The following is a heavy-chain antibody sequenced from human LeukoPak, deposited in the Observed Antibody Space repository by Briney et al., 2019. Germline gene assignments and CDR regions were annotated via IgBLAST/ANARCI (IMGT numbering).Heavy chain of an antibody. Sequence: ASVKVSCKASDYTFTSYGISWARQAPGQGLEWMGWISTHTGDTKYTQKLQGRVTMTADTSTRTAYMELRSLRSDDTAVYYCARGWIEMPTVYFDYWGQGTLVSVPS. CDR2: ISTHTGDT. J-gene: IGHJ4*02. CDR3: ARGWIEMPTVYFDY. V-gene: IGHV1-18*01. CDR1: DYTFTSYG. D-gene: IGHD5-24*01.